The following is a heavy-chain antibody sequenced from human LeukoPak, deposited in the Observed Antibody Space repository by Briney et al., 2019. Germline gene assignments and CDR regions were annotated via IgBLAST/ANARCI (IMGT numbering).Heavy chain of an antibody. J-gene: IGHJ4*02. Sequence: SAKVSCKASGGTFSSYAISWVRQAPGQGLEWMGGIIPIFGTANYAQKFQGRVTITADESTSTAYMELSSLRSEDTAVYYCARTEDSSGYLDYWGQGTLVTVSS. CDR1: GGTFSSYA. V-gene: IGHV1-69*01. D-gene: IGHD3-22*01. CDR3: ARTEDSSGYLDY. CDR2: IIPIFGTA.